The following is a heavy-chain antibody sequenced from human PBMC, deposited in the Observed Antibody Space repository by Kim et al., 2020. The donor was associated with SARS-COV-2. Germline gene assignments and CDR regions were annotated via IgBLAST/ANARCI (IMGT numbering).Heavy chain of an antibody. V-gene: IGHV2-70*19. CDR3: VRGRYYYDF. Sequence: GDKHYSTSLKTRLTISKDTSKNQVVLTMTNMDPVDTATYYCVRGRYYYDFWGQGTLVTVSS. J-gene: IGHJ4*02. CDR2: GDK.